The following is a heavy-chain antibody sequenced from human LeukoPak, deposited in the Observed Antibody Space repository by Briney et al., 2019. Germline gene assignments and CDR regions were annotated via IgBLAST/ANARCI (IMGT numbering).Heavy chain of an antibody. CDR2: VYYTGTT. Sequence: SQTLSLTCSVSGGSINRGGYYWSWVRQHPGQGLEWIGYVYYTGTTNYNPSLKSRVTMSVDTSKNQFYLKLTSVTVADTAVYYCARVPTPYDTSAQVGPWGQGTLVTVSS. CDR3: ARVPTPYDTSAQVGP. CDR1: GGSINRGGYY. V-gene: IGHV4-31*03. J-gene: IGHJ5*02. D-gene: IGHD3-22*01.